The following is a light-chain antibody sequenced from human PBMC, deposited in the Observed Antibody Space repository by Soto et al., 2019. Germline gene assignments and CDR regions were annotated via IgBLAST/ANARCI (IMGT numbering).Light chain of an antibody. CDR3: QQYGSAPRT. CDR2: DAS. V-gene: IGKV3-20*01. J-gene: IGKJ1*01. Sequence: EIVLTQSPGTLSLSPGERAILSCRASQSVSSDSLAWYRQKPGQAPRLLVYDASSRATGIPDRFSGSGSGTDFTLTIIRLQPEHFAVYYCQQYGSAPRTFVQGTKVEIK. CDR1: QSVSSDS.